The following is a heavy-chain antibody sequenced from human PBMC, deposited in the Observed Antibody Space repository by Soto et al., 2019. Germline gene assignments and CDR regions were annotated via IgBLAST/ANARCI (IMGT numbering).Heavy chain of an antibody. D-gene: IGHD3-22*01. CDR3: ARDLSAYYYASSGS. Sequence: SVKVSCKASGGTFSSYAISWVLQAPGQGLEWMGGIIPIFGTANYAQKFQGRVTITADKSTSTAYMELSSLRSEDTAVYYCARDLSAYYYASSGSWGQGTLGTASS. CDR1: GGTFSSYA. CDR2: IIPIFGTA. V-gene: IGHV1-69*06. J-gene: IGHJ4*02.